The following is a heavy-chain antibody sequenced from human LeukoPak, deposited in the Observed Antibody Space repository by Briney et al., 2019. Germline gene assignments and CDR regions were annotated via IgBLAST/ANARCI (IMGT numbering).Heavy chain of an antibody. J-gene: IGHJ6*02. CDR1: GGSFSGYY. V-gene: IGHV4-34*01. CDR2: INHSEST. Sequence: PSETLSLTCAVYGGSFSGYYWSWIRQPPGKGLEWIGEINHSESTNYDPSLKGRVTISVDTSKNQFSLKLSSVTAADTAVYYCARRRFDYGMDVWGQGTTVTVSS. CDR3: ARRRFDYGMDV. D-gene: IGHD3-16*01.